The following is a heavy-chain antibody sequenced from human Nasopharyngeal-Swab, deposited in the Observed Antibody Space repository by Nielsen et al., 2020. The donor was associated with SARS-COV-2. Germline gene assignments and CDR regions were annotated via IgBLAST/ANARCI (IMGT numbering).Heavy chain of an antibody. Sequence: WIRQPPGKGLEWVSAISGSGGSTYYADSVKGRFTISRDNSKNTLYLQMNSLRAEDTAVYYCARDHEEYYYYYYMDVWGKGTTVTVSS. V-gene: IGHV3-23*01. CDR3: ARDHEEYYYYYYMDV. J-gene: IGHJ6*03. CDR2: ISGSGGST.